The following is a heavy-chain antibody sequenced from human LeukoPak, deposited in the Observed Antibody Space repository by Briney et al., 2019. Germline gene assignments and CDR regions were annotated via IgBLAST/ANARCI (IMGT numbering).Heavy chain of an antibody. J-gene: IGHJ4*02. V-gene: IGHV4-59*01. CDR2: IYYSGST. D-gene: IGHD2-15*01. Sequence: PSETLSLTCTVSGGSISSYYWSWIRQPPGKGLEWIGYIYYSGSTNYNPSLKSRVTISVDTSKNQFSLKLSSVTAADTAVYYCARWKVGVYYFDYWGQGTLVTVSS. CDR1: GGSISSYY. CDR3: ARWKVGVYYFDY.